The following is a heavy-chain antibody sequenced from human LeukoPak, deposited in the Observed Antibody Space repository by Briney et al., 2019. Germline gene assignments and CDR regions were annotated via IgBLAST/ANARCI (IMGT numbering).Heavy chain of an antibody. J-gene: IGHJ4*02. CDR1: GGSFSGYY. CDR2: INHSGST. D-gene: IGHD3-22*01. CDR3: ARGLRDYYDSSGYYYVEALDY. Sequence: SETLSLTCAVYGGSFSGYYWSWIRQPPGKGLEWIGEINHSGSTNYNPSLKSRVTISVDTSKNQFSLKLSSVTAADTAVYYCARGLRDYYDSSGYYYVEALDYWGQGTLVTVST. V-gene: IGHV4-34*01.